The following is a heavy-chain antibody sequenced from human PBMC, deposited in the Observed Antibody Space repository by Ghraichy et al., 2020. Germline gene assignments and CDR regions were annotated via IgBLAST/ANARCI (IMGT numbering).Heavy chain of an antibody. Sequence: LSLTCAASGFTFSSYSMNWVRQAPGKGLEWVSYISSSSSTIYYADSVKGRFTISRDNAKNSLYLQMNSLRDEDTAVYYCARDACSGGSCYYWFDPWGQGTLVTVSS. CDR2: ISSSSSTI. CDR1: GFTFSSYS. J-gene: IGHJ5*02. CDR3: ARDACSGGSCYYWFDP. D-gene: IGHD2-15*01. V-gene: IGHV3-48*02.